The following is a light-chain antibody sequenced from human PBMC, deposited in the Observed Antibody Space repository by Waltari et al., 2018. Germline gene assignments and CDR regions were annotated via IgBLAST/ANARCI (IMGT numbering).Light chain of an antibody. CDR1: SSDIGTYNY. J-gene: IGLJ1*01. CDR2: DVS. CDR3: DSKSSSSPHV. V-gene: IGLV2-14*03. Sequence: QSALTQPASVSGSPGQSITVSCTGTSSDIGTYNYVSWYQQHPGKAPKLMIYDVSSRPSVVYNRFSGSKAGNTASLTISGLQAEDEADYYCDSKSSSSPHVFGTGTKVTVL.